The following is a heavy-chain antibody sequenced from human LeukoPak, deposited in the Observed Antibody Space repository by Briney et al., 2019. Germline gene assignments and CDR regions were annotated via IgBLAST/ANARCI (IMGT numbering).Heavy chain of an antibody. D-gene: IGHD3-16*02. CDR3: AKGDDYVWGSYRPFDY. Sequence: GGSLRLSCAASGFTFSNYWMSWVRQAPGKGLEWVANIKQDGSEKYYADSVKGRFTISRDNAKNSLYLQMNSLRAEDTALYYCAKGDDYVWGSYRPFDYWGQGTLVTVSS. CDR2: IKQDGSEK. V-gene: IGHV3-7*03. J-gene: IGHJ4*02. CDR1: GFTFSNYW.